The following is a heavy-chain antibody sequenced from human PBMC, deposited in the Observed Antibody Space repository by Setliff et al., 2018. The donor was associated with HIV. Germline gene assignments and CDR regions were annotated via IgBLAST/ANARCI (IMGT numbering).Heavy chain of an antibody. Sequence: GSLRLSCAASGFTFSNAWMSWVRQAPGKGLEWIGRIKSISDGATTDYAAPVEGRFAISRDDSNNTLYLQMNSLKTEDTAVYCCTTTLRTRNFWSGYSVLSDYWGQGTLVTVSS. CDR3: TTTLRTRNFWSGYSVLSDY. CDR2: IKSISDGATT. D-gene: IGHD3-3*01. V-gene: IGHV3-15*01. CDR1: GFTFSNAW. J-gene: IGHJ4*01.